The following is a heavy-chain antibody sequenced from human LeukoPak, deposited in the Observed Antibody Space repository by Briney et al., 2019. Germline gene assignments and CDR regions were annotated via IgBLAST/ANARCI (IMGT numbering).Heavy chain of an antibody. D-gene: IGHD1/OR15-1a*01. CDR2: IYYSGST. CDR3: ARHLSEQDY. Sequence: SETLSLTCTVSGGSISSYYWRWIRQPPGKGLEWIGYIYYSGSTNYNPSLESRVTISVDTSKNQFSLKLSSVTAADTAVYYCARHLSEQDYWGQGTLVTVSS. J-gene: IGHJ4*02. CDR1: GGSISSYY. V-gene: IGHV4-59*08.